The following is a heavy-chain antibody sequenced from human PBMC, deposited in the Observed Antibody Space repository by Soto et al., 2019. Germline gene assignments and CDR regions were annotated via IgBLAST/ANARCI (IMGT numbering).Heavy chain of an antibody. CDR3: AAGEASSRNLAPYYLDF. CDR1: F. CDR2: IHYSGTT. J-gene: IGHJ4*02. V-gene: IGHV4-59*01. Sequence: FWTWIRQPPGKGLEWIGYIHYSGTTSFFPSYNPSLRSRVTISEDTSKNQFSLKLLSVTTADTAVYFCAAGEASSRNLAPYYLDFWGQGTLVTVSS. D-gene: IGHD6-13*01.